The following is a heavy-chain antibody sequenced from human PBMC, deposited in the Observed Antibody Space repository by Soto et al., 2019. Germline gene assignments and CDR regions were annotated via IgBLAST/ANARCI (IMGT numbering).Heavy chain of an antibody. CDR1: GGSISSGGYS. Sequence: QLQLHESGTGLVKPSQTLSLTCAVSGGSISSGGYSWSWIRLPPGKGLEWIGYIYHSGSTYYNPSLKSRVTISVDRSKNQFSLKLSSVTAADTAVYYCARAHYGDYGYGMDVWGQGTTVTVSS. V-gene: IGHV4-30-2*01. D-gene: IGHD4-17*01. CDR2: IYHSGST. CDR3: ARAHYGDYGYGMDV. J-gene: IGHJ6*02.